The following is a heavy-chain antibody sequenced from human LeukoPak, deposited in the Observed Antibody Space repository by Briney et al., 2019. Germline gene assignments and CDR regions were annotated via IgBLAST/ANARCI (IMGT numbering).Heavy chain of an antibody. CDR3: ARADDSSGYYQYYFDY. D-gene: IGHD3-22*01. CDR1: GFTFSSYA. Sequence: GGSLRLSCAASGFTFSSYAMSWVRQAPGKGLEWVSSISSSSSYIYYADSVKGRFTISRDNAKNSLYLQMNSLRAEDTAVYYCARADDSSGYYQYYFDYWGQGTLVTVSS. J-gene: IGHJ4*02. CDR2: ISSSSSYI. V-gene: IGHV3-21*01.